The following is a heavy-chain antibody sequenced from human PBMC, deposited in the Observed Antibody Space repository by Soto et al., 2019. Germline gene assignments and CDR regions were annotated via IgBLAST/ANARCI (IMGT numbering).Heavy chain of an antibody. V-gene: IGHV1-18*01. CDR1: GYRFISYG. Sequence: QVQLVQSGSEVKKPGASVKVSCKASGYRFISYGLSWVRQAPGQGLEWMGWISPDNGNTNYAQKLQGRVTMTTETSKSTAYMELRSLRSDDTAIYWCAREGSGGGGMDVWGQGTTVTVSS. CDR3: AREGSGGGGMDV. CDR2: ISPDNGNT. D-gene: IGHD1-26*01. J-gene: IGHJ6*02.